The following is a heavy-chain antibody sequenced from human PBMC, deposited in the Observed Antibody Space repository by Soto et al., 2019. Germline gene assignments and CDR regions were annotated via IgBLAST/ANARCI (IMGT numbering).Heavy chain of an antibody. Sequence: QVQLVQSGAEVKKPGASVKVSCKASGYTFTGYYMHWVRQAPGQGLEWMGWINPNSGGTNYAQKFQGWVTMTRDTSISTAYMELSRLRSDDTAVYYCAREASSQLYNQRAFDIWGQGTMVTVSS. CDR3: AREASSQLYNQRAFDI. D-gene: IGHD1-1*01. CDR2: INPNSGGT. J-gene: IGHJ3*02. CDR1: GYTFTGYY. V-gene: IGHV1-2*04.